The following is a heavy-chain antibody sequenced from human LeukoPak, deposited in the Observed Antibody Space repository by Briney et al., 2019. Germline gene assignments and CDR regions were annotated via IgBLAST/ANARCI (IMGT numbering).Heavy chain of an antibody. CDR2: ISAYNGNT. D-gene: IGHD3-9*01. J-gene: IGHJ4*02. Sequence: ASVKVSCKASGYTFTGYGISWVRQAPGQGLEWMGWISAYNGNTNYAQKLQGRVTITTDTSTSTAYMELRSLRSDDTAVYYCEREGSGYDILTGYYREGNFDYWGQGTLVTVSS. V-gene: IGHV1-18*01. CDR1: GYTFTGYG. CDR3: EREGSGYDILTGYYREGNFDY.